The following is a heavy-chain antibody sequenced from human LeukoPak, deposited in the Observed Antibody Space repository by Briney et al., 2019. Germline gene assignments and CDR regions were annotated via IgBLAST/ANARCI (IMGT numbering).Heavy chain of an antibody. V-gene: IGHV3-23*01. CDR2: ISGSGGST. CDR1: GFIVSSHY. Sequence: GGSLRLSCAASGFIVSSHYMSWVRQAPGKGLEWVSAISGSGGSTYYADSVKGRFTISRDNSKNTLYLQMNSLRAEDTAVYYCAKELNYYDSSGYDYWGQGTLVTVSA. J-gene: IGHJ4*02. CDR3: AKELNYYDSSGYDY. D-gene: IGHD3-22*01.